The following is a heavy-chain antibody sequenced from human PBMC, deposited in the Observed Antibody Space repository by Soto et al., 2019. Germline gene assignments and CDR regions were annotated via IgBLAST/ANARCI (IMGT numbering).Heavy chain of an antibody. CDR2: INPNSGGT. CDR3: ASAAVTGTAGLDF. D-gene: IGHD6-19*01. V-gene: IGHV1-2*02. Sequence: ASVKVSCKASGYTFSGFYMHWVRQAPGQGLEWMGWINPNSGGTKSAEKFQGRVTMTRDTSISTAYMELSRLTSDDTAVYYCASAAVTGTAGLDFWGQGTRVTVSS. J-gene: IGHJ4*02. CDR1: GYTFSGFY.